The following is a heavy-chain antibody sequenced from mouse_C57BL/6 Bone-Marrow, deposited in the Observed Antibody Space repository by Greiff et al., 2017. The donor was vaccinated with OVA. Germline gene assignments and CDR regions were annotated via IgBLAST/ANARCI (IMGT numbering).Heavy chain of an antibody. V-gene: IGHV5-6*01. Sequence: EVQLVESGGDLVKPGGSLKLSCAASGFTFSSYGMSWVRQTPDKRLEWVATISSGGSYTYYPDSVKGRFTISRDNAKNTLYLQMSSLKSEDTAMYYCARHDYDGRFAYWGQGTLVTVSA. CDR2: ISSGGSYT. J-gene: IGHJ3*01. CDR1: GFTFSSYG. CDR3: ARHDYDGRFAY. D-gene: IGHD2-4*01.